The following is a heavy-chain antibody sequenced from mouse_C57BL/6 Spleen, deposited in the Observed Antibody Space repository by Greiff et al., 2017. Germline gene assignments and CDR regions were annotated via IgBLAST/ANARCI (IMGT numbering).Heavy chain of an antibody. V-gene: IGHV1-80*01. CDR2: IYPGDGDT. CDR3: AKSDGYLWYFDV. CDR1: GYAFSSYW. Sequence: QVQLKQSGAELVKPGASVKISCKASGYAFSSYWMNWVKQRPGKGLEWIGQIYPGDGDTNYNGKFKGKATLTADKSSSTAYMQLSSLTSEDSAVYFCAKSDGYLWYFDVWGTGTTVTVSS. J-gene: IGHJ1*03. D-gene: IGHD2-3*01.